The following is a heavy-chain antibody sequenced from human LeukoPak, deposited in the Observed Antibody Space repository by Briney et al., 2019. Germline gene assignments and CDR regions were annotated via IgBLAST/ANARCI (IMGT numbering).Heavy chain of an antibody. J-gene: IGHJ6*02. CDR1: GFTFSSYY. Sequence: GGSLRLSCAASGFTFSSYYMSWVRQAPGKGLEWVAVISYDGSNKYYADSVKGRFTISRDNSKNTLYLQMNSLRAEDTAVYYCARGTPSSSGWLYYGMDVWGQGTTVTVSS. CDR2: ISYDGSNK. CDR3: ARGTPSSSGWLYYGMDV. D-gene: IGHD6-19*01. V-gene: IGHV3-30-3*01.